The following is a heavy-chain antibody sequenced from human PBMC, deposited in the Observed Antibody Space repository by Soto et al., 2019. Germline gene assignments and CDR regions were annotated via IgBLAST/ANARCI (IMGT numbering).Heavy chain of an antibody. CDR3: AKPNGSSGYYYYGMDV. J-gene: IGHJ6*02. CDR1: GFTFSSYA. Sequence: GGSLRLSCAASGFTFSSYAMSWVRQAPGKGLEWVSAISGSGGSTYYADSVKGRVTISRDNSKNTLYLQMNSLRAEDTAVYYCAKPNGSSGYYYYGMDVWGQGTTVTVSS. V-gene: IGHV3-23*01. D-gene: IGHD6-19*01. CDR2: ISGSGGST.